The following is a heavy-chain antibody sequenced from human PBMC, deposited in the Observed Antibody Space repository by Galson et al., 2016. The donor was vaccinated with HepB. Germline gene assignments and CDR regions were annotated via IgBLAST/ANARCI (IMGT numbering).Heavy chain of an antibody. Sequence: SLRLSCAASGFPFSRYGMHWARQAPGKGLEWVTFISYDGSNKYYADSVKGRFTISRDNSKKTLYLQMNSLRAEATAVYYCAKDPYYYGSASYLYFHYWGHGTLLTVSS. CDR2: ISYDGSNK. CDR3: AKDPYYYGSASYLYFHY. D-gene: IGHD3-10*01. CDR1: GFPFSRYG. J-gene: IGHJ4*01. V-gene: IGHV3-30*18.